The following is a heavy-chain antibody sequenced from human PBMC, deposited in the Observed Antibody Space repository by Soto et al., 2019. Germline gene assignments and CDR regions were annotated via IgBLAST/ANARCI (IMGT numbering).Heavy chain of an antibody. CDR3: AKFFVETGSNSGWPWSFHY. CDR2: ISGSGGTT. Sequence: EVQLLESGGGLVQPGRSLRLSCAASGFTCSNYAMSWVRQAPGQGLDWVSAISGSGGTTYYADSVKGRFTISRDNSKNMLCLQMNSLRAEDAAVYYCAKFFVETGSNSGWPWSFHYWGQVNLVNVSS. D-gene: IGHD6-25*01. CDR1: GFTCSNYA. J-gene: IGHJ4*02. V-gene: IGHV3-23*01.